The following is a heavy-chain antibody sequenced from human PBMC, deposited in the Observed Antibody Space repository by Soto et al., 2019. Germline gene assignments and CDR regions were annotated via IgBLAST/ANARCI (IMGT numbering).Heavy chain of an antibody. CDR3: ARGRKGFGSSSYVD. CDR1: GGSFSGYY. CDR2: INHSGST. Sequence: QVQLQQWGAGLLKSSETLSLPCGVYGGSFSGYYWSWIRQPPGQGLEWIGEINHSGSTNYNPSLKRRVIISLYTSKIQFSLKLSSVTAADTAVYYCARGRKGFGSSSYVDWGQGALITVSS. V-gene: IGHV4-34*01. J-gene: IGHJ4*02. D-gene: IGHD6-13*01.